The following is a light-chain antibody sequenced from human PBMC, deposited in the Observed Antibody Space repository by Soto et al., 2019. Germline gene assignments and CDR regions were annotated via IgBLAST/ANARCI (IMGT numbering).Light chain of an antibody. CDR1: SSDVGGYNY. J-gene: IGLJ1*01. CDR2: NVS. V-gene: IGLV2-14*01. CDR3: TSSTSGSLYV. Sequence: QSALTQAASVSGSPGQSITISCTGTSSDVGGYNYVSWYQQFPGKVPKLLIYNVSNRPSGVSNRFSGSKSGNTASLTISGLHAEEEADYFCTSSTSGSLYVFGTGTKVTVL.